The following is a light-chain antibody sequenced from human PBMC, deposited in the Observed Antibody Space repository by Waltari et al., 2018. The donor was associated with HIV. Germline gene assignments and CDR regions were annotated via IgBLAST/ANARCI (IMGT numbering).Light chain of an antibody. CDR3: QQSSGSPPT. Sequence: EVALPQRPDFPSSAACETVYITCRASQTIGSTLHWYQQKPGQAPQPVIQYASQSVSGVPSRFSGSGSGTEFTLSITGLQTDDAATYYCQQSSGSPPTFGQGTTVDI. CDR2: YAS. J-gene: IGKJ1*01. CDR1: QTIGST. V-gene: IGKV6-21*01.